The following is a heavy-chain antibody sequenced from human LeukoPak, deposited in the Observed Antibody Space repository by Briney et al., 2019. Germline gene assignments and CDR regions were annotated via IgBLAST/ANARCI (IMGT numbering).Heavy chain of an antibody. CDR2: IKSDGTTT. V-gene: IGHV3-74*01. J-gene: IGHJ6*02. CDR1: GFTFSNYG. Sequence: GGSLRLSCAASGFTFSNYGMQWVRQVPGKGLVWVSRIKSDGTTTGHADFVKGRFTISRDNAKNTLYLQMNSLRAEDTAVYYCAREWGMDVWGQGTTVTVSS. CDR3: AREWGMDV.